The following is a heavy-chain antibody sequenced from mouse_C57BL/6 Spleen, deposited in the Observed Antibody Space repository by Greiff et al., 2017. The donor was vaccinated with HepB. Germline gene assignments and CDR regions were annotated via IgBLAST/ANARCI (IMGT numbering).Heavy chain of an antibody. Sequence: VQLQQSGPELVKPGASVKISCKASGYTFTDYYMNWVKQSHGKSLEWIGDINPNNGGTSYNQKFKGKATLTVDKSSSTAYMELRSLTSEDSAVYYCARFLYDYDAMDYWGQGTSVTVSS. CDR3: ARFLYDYDAMDY. D-gene: IGHD1-3*01. CDR1: GYTFTDYY. J-gene: IGHJ4*01. CDR2: INPNNGGT. V-gene: IGHV1-26*01.